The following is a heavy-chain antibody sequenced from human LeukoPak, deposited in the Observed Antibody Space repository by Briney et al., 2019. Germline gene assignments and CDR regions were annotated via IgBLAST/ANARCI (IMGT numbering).Heavy chain of an antibody. J-gene: IGHJ4*02. CDR1: GFTFSSYA. CDR2: ISGSGGST. V-gene: IGHV3-23*01. Sequence: GGSLRLSCAASGFTFSSYAMSWVRQAPGKGLEWVSAISGSGGSTYYADSVKGRFTISRDNSKNTLYLQVNSLRAEDTAVYYCAKDSGAYCSGGSCYRGYFDYWGQGTLVTVSS. D-gene: IGHD2-15*01. CDR3: AKDSGAYCSGGSCYRGYFDY.